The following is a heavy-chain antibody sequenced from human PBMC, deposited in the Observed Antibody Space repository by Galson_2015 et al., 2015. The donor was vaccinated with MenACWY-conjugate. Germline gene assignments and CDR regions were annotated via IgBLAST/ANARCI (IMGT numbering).Heavy chain of an antibody. CDR3: ARDRDVNYLASSAMVRGEAIDV. V-gene: IGHV1-18*01. D-gene: IGHD3-10*01. Sequence: SVTVSCKASDNRFSSYGINWVRQAPGQGLEWMGWISSYNGDTIYAQKVQGRVIMTTDTSTRTAYMELRSLRSDDTAVYYCARDRDVNYLASSAMVRGEAIDVWGQATTVTVSS. CDR2: ISSYNGDT. CDR1: DNRFSSYG. J-gene: IGHJ6*02.